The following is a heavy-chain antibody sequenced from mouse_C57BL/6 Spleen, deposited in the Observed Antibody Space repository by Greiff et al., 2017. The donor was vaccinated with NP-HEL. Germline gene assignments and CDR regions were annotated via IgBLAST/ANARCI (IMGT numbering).Heavy chain of an antibody. J-gene: IGHJ4*01. CDR3: VSTVVAYYAMDY. V-gene: IGHV10-1*01. CDR1: GFSFNTYA. CDR2: IRSKSNNYAT. Sequence: EVQGVESGGGLVQPKGSLKLSCAASGFSFNTYAMNWVRQAPGKGLEWVARIRSKSNNYATYYADSVKDRFTISRDDSESMLYLQMNNLKTEDTAMYYCVSTVVAYYAMDYWGQGTSVTVSS. D-gene: IGHD1-1*01.